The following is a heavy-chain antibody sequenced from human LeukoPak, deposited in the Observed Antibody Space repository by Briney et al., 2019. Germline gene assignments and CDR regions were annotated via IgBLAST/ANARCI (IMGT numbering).Heavy chain of an antibody. CDR3: AKDSVDSSFDY. Sequence: GGSLRLSCAASGFTFSSYGMHWVRQAPGKGLEWVAVISHDGSNKYYADSVKGRFTISRDNSKNTLYLQMNSLRAEDTAVYYCAKDSVDSSFDYWGQGTLVTVSS. CDR2: ISHDGSNK. CDR1: GFTFSSYG. D-gene: IGHD2-21*01. V-gene: IGHV3-30*18. J-gene: IGHJ4*02.